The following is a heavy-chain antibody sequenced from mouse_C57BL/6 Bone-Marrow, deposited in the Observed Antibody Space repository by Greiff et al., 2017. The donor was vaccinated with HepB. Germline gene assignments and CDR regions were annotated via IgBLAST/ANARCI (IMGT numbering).Heavy chain of an antibody. D-gene: IGHD2-12*01. J-gene: IGHJ2*01. Sequence: EVQGVESGAELVRPGASVKLSCTASGFNIKDDYMHWVKQRPEQGLEWIGWIDPENGDTEYASKFQGKATITADTSSNTAYLQLSSLTSEDTAVYYCTTGVLQYYFDYWGQGTTLTVSS. V-gene: IGHV14-4*01. CDR1: GFNIKDDY. CDR3: TTGVLQYYFDY. CDR2: IDPENGDT.